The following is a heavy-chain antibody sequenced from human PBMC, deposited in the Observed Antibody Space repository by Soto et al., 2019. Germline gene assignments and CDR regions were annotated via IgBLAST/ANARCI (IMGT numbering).Heavy chain of an antibody. Sequence: PGASLKISCKATAYSFSNYWIAWVRQLPGKGLEWMGIIYPGDSDTRYSPSFEGQVTISADKSITTAYLQWSSLKASDTAMYYCATGGYYYWGQGTLVTVSS. CDR2: IYPGDSDT. J-gene: IGHJ4*02. D-gene: IGHD3-22*01. CDR3: ATGGYYY. CDR1: AYSFSNYW. V-gene: IGHV5-51*01.